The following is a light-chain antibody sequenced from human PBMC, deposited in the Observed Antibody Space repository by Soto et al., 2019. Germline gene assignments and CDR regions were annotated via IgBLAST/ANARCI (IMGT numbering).Light chain of an antibody. V-gene: IGKV3-11*01. CDR1: PSVSSY. CDR3: QQRINWPPIT. Sequence: EIVFTPSPAPLSLSPGERATLSCRPSPSVSSYLAWYQQKPGQAPRLLIYDASNRATGIPARFSGSGSGTDFTLTISSLEPEDFAVYYCQQRINWPPITFGQGTRLEIK. CDR2: DAS. J-gene: IGKJ5*01.